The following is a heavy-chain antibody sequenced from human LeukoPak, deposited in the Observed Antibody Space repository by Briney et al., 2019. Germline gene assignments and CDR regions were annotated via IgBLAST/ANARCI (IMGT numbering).Heavy chain of an antibody. CDR2: ISSNGGST. CDR3: ARGLASYSGYCSGGSCYSNDDAFDI. J-gene: IGHJ3*02. V-gene: IGHV3-64*01. D-gene: IGHD2-15*01. Sequence: GGSLRLSCAASGFTFSSYAMHWVRQAPGKGLEYVSAISSNGGSTYYANSVKGRFTISRDNSKNTLYLQMGSLRAEDMAVYYCARGLASYSGYCSGGSCYSNDDAFDIWGQGTMVTVSS. CDR1: GFTFSSYA.